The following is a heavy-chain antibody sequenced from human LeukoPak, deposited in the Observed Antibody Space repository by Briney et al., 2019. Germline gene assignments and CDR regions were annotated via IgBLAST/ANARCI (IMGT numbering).Heavy chain of an antibody. J-gene: IGHJ3*02. CDR2: INPHSGDI. V-gene: IGHV1-2*02. CDR3: ARSYHYYDSSGYSMGDTFEI. D-gene: IGHD3-22*01. CDR1: GYTFAGYY. Sequence: ASVKVSCKTSGYTFAGYYIHWVRQAPGQGLEWMGWINPHSGDINFAQKFQGRVTMTRDTAISTAYMELSRLRSDDTAVYYCARSYHYYDSSGYSMGDTFEIWGQGTMVTVSS.